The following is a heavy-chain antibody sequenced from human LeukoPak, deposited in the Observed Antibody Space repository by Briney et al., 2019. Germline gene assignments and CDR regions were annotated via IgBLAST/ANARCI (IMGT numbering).Heavy chain of an antibody. CDR3: ARVGLGYDFWSGYWYYMDV. CDR2: IIPIFGTA. V-gene: IGHV1-69*06. J-gene: IGHJ6*03. Sequence: ASVKVSCKASGGTFSSYAISWVRQAPGQGLEWMGGIIPIFGTANYAQKFQGRVTITADKSTSTAYMELSSLRSEDTAVYYCARVGLGYDFWSGYWYYMDVWGKGTTVTVSS. D-gene: IGHD3-3*01. CDR1: GGTFSSYA.